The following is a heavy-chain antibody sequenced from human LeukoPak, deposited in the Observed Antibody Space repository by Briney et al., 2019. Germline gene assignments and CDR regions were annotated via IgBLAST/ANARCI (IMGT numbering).Heavy chain of an antibody. CDR1: GGSFSGYY. Sequence: SETLSLTCAVYGGSFSGYYWSWIRQPPVKGLEWIGEINHSGSTNYNPSLKSRVTISVDTSKNQFSLKLSSVTAADTAVYYCARGISHWYFDLWGRGTLVTVSS. CDR2: INHSGST. V-gene: IGHV4-34*01. CDR3: ARGISHWYFDL. J-gene: IGHJ2*01. D-gene: IGHD3-3*02.